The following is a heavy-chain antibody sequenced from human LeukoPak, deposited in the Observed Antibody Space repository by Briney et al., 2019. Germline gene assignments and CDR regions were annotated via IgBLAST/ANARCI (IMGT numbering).Heavy chain of an antibody. Sequence: ASVKVSCKASGYIFTSYDINWVRQATGQGLEWMGWMNPNSGNTGYAQNFQARVTMTRNTSITTAYMELSSLRSEDTAVYYCARVAYDFWSGYYALGVYYYYMDVWGKGTTVTVSS. CDR2: MNPNSGNT. V-gene: IGHV1-8*01. J-gene: IGHJ6*03. D-gene: IGHD3-3*01. CDR3: ARVAYDFWSGYYALGVYYYYMDV. CDR1: GYIFTSYD.